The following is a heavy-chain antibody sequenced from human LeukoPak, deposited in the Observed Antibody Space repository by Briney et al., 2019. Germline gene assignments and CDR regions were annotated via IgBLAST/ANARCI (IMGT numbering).Heavy chain of an antibody. CDR1: GFTFSSYS. CDR2: ISSSSSYI. CDR3: ARDFWSGYYTEA. V-gene: IGHV3-21*01. J-gene: IGHJ5*02. Sequence: GGSLTLSWAASGFTFSSYSINWVRQAPGKGLEWVSSISSSSSYIYYADSVKGLFTISIDNSKNSLHLQMDSLSAEDTAVYYCARDFWSGYYTEAWGQGALSSSPQ. D-gene: IGHD3-3*01.